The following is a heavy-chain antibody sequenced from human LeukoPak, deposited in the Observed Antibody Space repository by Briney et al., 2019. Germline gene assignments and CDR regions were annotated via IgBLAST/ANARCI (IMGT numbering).Heavy chain of an antibody. D-gene: IGHD5-24*01. CDR3: AREHREGYQIDY. CDR2: ISSSSSYI. J-gene: IGHJ4*02. CDR1: VFTFSSYS. V-gene: IGHV3-21*01. Sequence: GGPLRLSCAASVFTFSSYSMNWVRQAPGKGLEGVSSISSSSSYIYYADSVRGRFTISRDNAKNSLYLQMNSLRAEDTAVYYCAREHREGYQIDYWGQGTLVTVSS.